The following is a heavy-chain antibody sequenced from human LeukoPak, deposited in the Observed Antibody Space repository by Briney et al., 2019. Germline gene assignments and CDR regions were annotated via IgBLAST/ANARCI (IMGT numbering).Heavy chain of an antibody. CDR1: GGSISSSSYY. D-gene: IGHD2-8*01. V-gene: IGHV4-39*07. J-gene: IGHJ4*02. Sequence: SETLSLTCTVSGGSISSSSYYWGWIRQPPGKGLEWIGSIYYSGSTYYNPSLKSRVTISVDTSKDQFSLKLSSVTAADTAVYYCARDLGNGPFDYWGQGTLVTVSS. CDR3: ARDLGNGPFDY. CDR2: IYYSGST.